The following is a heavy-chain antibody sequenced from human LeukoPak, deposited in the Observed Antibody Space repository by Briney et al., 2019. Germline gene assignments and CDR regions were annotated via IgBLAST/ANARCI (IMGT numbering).Heavy chain of an antibody. D-gene: IGHD2-15*01. CDR1: GGSISSGGYS. Sequence: SQTLSLTCAVSGGSISSGGYSWSWIRQPPGKGLEWIGYIYHSGSTYYNPSPKSPVTISVDRSTNPFSLKLTSVTAADTAVYYCARSYCSGGSCYSSLYFQHWGQGTLVTVSS. J-gene: IGHJ1*01. CDR3: ARSYCSGGSCYSSLYFQH. V-gene: IGHV4-30-2*01. CDR2: IYHSGST.